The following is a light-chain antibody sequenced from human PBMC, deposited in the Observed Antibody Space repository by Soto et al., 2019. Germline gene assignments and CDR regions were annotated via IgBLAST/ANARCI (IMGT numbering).Light chain of an antibody. V-gene: IGLV2-8*01. CDR2: EVS. CDR1: SSDVGAYNY. CDR3: SSHGGSNNFYV. J-gene: IGLJ1*01. Sequence: QSVLPQPPSASGSPGQSVHISCIGTSSDVGAYNYVSWYQQHPGKVPKLMIYEVSKRPSGVPDRFSASKSGNTASLTVSGLQAEDEADYYCSSHGGSNNFYVFGTGTKVTVL.